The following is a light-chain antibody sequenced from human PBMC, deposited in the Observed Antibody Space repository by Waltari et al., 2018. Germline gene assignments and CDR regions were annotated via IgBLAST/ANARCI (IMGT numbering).Light chain of an antibody. CDR2: AAS. CDR1: QNIRRY. Sequence: DIQITQSPSSLSASVGDRVTITCRASQNIRRYLNWYQQKPGRSPQLLIYAASSVQSGVPSRFSGSGSGTDFALTISSLQPEDFAIYYCHQSYSTLLWTFGQGTKLEMK. J-gene: IGKJ2*02. CDR3: HQSYSTLLWT. V-gene: IGKV1-39*01.